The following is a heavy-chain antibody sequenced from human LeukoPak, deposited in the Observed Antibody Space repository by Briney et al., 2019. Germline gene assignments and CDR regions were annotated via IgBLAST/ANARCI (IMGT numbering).Heavy chain of an antibody. J-gene: IGHJ4*02. D-gene: IGHD3-10*01. CDR1: GFTVSSKY. V-gene: IGHV3-48*01. CDR2: ISSSSSTI. Sequence: PGGSLRLSCAASGFTVSSKYMSWVRQAPGKGLEWVSYISSSSSTIYYADSVKGRFTISRDNAKNSLYLQMNSLRAEDTAVYYCARRGQGFGELWPTADFDCWGQGTLVTVSS. CDR3: ARRGQGFGELWPTADFDC.